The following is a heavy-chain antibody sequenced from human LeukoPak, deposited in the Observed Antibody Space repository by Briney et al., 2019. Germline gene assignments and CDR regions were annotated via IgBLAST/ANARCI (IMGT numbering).Heavy chain of an antibody. CDR1: GFTFSSYG. D-gene: IGHD5-18*01. V-gene: IGHV3-30*18. J-gene: IGHJ6*02. CDR3: AKAVEVDTAMVVHYYYYYGMDV. CDR2: ISYDGSNK. Sequence: GGSLRLSCAASGFTFSSYGMHWVRQAPGKGLEWVAVISYDGSNKYYADSVKGRFTISRDNSKNTLYLQMNSLRAEDTAVYYCAKAVEVDTAMVVHYYYYYGMDVWGQGTTVTVSS.